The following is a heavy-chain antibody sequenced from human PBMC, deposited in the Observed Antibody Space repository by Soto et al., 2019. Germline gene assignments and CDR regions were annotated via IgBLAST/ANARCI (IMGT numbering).Heavy chain of an antibody. Sequence: PGGSLRLSCAASGFTFSSYAMHRVRQAPGKGLEWVAVISYDGSNKYYADSVKGRFTISRDNSKNTLYLQMNSLRAEDAAVYYCARHEVGFCSGGSCPYYFDYWGQGILVTVSS. J-gene: IGHJ4*02. V-gene: IGHV3-30-3*01. CDR2: ISYDGSNK. CDR3: ARHEVGFCSGGSCPYYFDY. D-gene: IGHD2-15*01. CDR1: GFTFSSYA.